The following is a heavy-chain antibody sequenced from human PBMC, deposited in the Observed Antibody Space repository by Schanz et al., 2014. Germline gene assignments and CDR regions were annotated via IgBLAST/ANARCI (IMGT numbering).Heavy chain of an antibody. CDR3: AKDRWRATVMVDAFDI. D-gene: IGHD4-4*01. J-gene: IGHJ3*02. Sequence: EVQLVESGGGLVQPGGSLRLSCAASGFTFSGYWMSWVRQAPGKGLEWVSGIGGSGGSTDYADSVKGRFTISRDNSKNTVHLQMNSLRAEDTAVYFCAKDRWRATVMVDAFDIWGQGTKVTVSS. CDR2: IGGSGGST. V-gene: IGHV3-23*04. CDR1: GFTFSGYW.